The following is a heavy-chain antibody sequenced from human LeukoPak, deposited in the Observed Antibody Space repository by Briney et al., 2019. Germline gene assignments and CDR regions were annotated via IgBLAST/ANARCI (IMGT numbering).Heavy chain of an antibody. CDR2: IYTCGST. V-gene: IGHV4-4*07. Sequence: SETLSLTCTVSGGSISSYYWSWIRQPAGKGLEWIGRIYTCGSTNYNPSLERRVTMSVDTSKNQFSLRLSSVTAADTAVYYCARYGSYYYYYMDVWGKGTTVTVSS. J-gene: IGHJ6*03. D-gene: IGHD1-26*01. CDR3: ARYGSYYYYYMDV. CDR1: GGSISSYY.